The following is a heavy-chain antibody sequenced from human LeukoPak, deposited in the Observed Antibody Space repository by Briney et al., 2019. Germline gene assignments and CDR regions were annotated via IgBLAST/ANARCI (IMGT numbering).Heavy chain of an antibody. V-gene: IGHV4-31*03. D-gene: IGHD1-26*01. CDR1: GGSITSGGYY. CDR2: IYYSGSP. CDR3: AGGTLLKGAAVDI. J-gene: IGHJ3*02. Sequence: KPSETLSLTCTVSGGSITSGGYYWSWIRQHPGKGLDWIGYIYYSGSPHYNPSLKSRVSISLDTSKNQISLKLSSVTAPDTAVYFCAGGTLLKGAAVDIWGRGTMVTVSS.